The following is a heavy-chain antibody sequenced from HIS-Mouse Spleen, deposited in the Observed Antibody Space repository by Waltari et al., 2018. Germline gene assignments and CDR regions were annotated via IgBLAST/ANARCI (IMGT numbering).Heavy chain of an antibody. CDR1: GGSISSSSYY. CDR3: AREIPYSSSWYDWYFDL. CDR2: IYYSGST. Sequence: QLQLQESGPGLVKPSDTLSLTCTVSGGSISSSSYYWCWIRQPPGKGLEWIGSIYYSGSTYYNPSLKSRVTISVDTSKNQFSLKLSSVTAADTAVYYCAREIPYSSSWYDWYFDLWGRGTLVTVSS. V-gene: IGHV4-39*07. D-gene: IGHD6-13*01. J-gene: IGHJ2*01.